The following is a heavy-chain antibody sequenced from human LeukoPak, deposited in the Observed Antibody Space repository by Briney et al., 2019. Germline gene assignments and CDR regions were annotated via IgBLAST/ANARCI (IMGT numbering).Heavy chain of an antibody. CDR2: IYYSGST. CDR3: AREREYYGSGSYFGNWFDP. Sequence: SQTLSLTCTVSGGSISSGGYYWSWIRQHPGKGLEWIGYIYYSGSTYDNPSIKSRVTISVDTSKNQFSLKLSSVTAADTAVYYCAREREYYGSGSYFGNWFDPWGQGTLVTVSS. V-gene: IGHV4-31*03. CDR1: GGSISSGGYY. D-gene: IGHD3-10*01. J-gene: IGHJ5*02.